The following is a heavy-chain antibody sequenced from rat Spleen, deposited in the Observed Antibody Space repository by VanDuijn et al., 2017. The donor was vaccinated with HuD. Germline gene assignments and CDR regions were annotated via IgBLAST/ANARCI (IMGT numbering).Heavy chain of an antibody. CDR2: ISYSGST. CDR1: GYSITSNY. V-gene: IGHV3-1*01. J-gene: IGHJ4*01. CDR3: ARYGVAMGMDA. D-gene: IGHD1-7*01. Sequence: EVQLQESGPGLVKPSQSLSLTCSVTGYSITSNYWGWIRKFPGNKMEWMGYISYSGSTSYNPSLKSRISITRDTSKNQFFLQLNSVTTADTATYYCARYGVAMGMDAWGQGASVTVSS.